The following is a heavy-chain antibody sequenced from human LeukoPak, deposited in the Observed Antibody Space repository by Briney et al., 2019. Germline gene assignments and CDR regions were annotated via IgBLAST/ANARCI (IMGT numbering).Heavy chain of an antibody. CDR1: DYSISSGYGYY. CDR3: ARLVGSSWYHEVLLGRDY. D-gene: IGHD6-13*01. V-gene: IGHV4-38-2*02. Sequence: SETLSLTCTVSDYSISSGYGYYWGWIRQPPGKGLEWIGNIYHSGITYYNHFNSSLKSRVTISVDTSKNQFSLKLSSVTAADTAVYYCARLVGSSWYHEVLLGRDYWGQGTLVTVSS. J-gene: IGHJ4*02. CDR2: IYHSGIT.